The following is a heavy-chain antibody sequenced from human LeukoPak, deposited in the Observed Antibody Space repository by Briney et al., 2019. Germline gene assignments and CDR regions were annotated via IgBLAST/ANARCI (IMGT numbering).Heavy chain of an antibody. D-gene: IGHD3-22*01. CDR3: ARATGYYYDSSGYYFDAFDI. CDR2: IIPIFGTA. CDR1: GGTFSSYA. Sequence: ASVKVSCKASGGTFSSYAISWVRQAPGQGLEWMGRIIPIFGTANYAQKFQGRVTITTDEYTSTAYMELSSLRSEDTAVYYCARATGYYYDSSGYYFDAFDIWGQGTMVTVSS. V-gene: IGHV1-69*05. J-gene: IGHJ3*02.